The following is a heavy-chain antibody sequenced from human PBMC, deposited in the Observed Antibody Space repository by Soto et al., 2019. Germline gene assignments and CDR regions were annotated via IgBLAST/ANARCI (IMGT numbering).Heavy chain of an antibody. CDR3: ARDLGFEWPGYYYYGMDV. D-gene: IGHD3-9*01. Sequence: GASVKVSCKASGGTFSSYAISWVRQAPGQGLEWMGGIIPIFGTANYAQKFQGRVTITADTSTSTAYMELRSLRSDDTAVYYCARDLGFEWPGYYYYGMDVWGQGTTVTVSS. CDR2: IIPIFGTA. V-gene: IGHV1-69*06. CDR1: GGTFSSYA. J-gene: IGHJ6*02.